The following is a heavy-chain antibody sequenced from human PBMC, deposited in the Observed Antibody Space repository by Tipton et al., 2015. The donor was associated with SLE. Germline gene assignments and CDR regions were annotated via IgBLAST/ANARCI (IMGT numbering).Heavy chain of an antibody. CDR1: GFTFSSYS. CDR3: ARGGYSSSWSVY. D-gene: IGHD6-13*01. J-gene: IGHJ4*02. V-gene: IGHV3-21*03. Sequence: GSLRLSCAASGFTFSSYSMNWVRQAPGKGLEWVSSISSSSSYIYYADSVKGRFTISRDNAKNSLYLQMNSLRAEDTAVYYCARGGYSSSWSVYWGQGPLVTASS. CDR2: ISSSSSYI.